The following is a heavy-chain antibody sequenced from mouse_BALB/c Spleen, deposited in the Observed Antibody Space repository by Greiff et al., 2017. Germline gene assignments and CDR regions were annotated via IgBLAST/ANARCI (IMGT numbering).Heavy chain of an antibody. CDR3: ARWGFPWFAY. Sequence: EVHLVESGGGLVQPGGSRKLSCAASGFTFSSFGMHWVRQAPEKGLEWVAYISSGSSTIYYADTVKGRFTISRDNPKNTLFLQMTSLRSEDTAMYYCARWGFPWFAYWGQGTLVTVSA. V-gene: IGHV5-17*02. J-gene: IGHJ3*01. CDR1: GFTFSSFG. CDR2: ISSGSSTI.